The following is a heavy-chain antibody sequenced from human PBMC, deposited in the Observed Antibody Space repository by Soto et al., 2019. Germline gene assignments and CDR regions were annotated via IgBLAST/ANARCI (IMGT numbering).Heavy chain of an antibody. CDR3: ARGDRPYDSSGYYIDY. CDR1: GGTFSSYA. Sequence: GASVKVSCKASGGTFSSYAISWVRQAPGQGLEWMGGIIPIFGTANYAQKFQGRVTITADKSTSTAYMELSSLRSEDTAVYYCARGDRPYDSSGYYIDYWGQGTLVTVSS. CDR2: IIPIFGTA. J-gene: IGHJ4*02. D-gene: IGHD3-22*01. V-gene: IGHV1-69*06.